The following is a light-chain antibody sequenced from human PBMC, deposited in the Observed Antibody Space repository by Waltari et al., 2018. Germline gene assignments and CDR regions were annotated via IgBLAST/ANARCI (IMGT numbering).Light chain of an antibody. J-gene: IGLJ3*02. Sequence: QVVLTPSPSASASLGASVNLTCTLRSGHSDYAIAWHQQQPQRGPRYLLNINTEGSHIKGDGIPDRFSGSSSGAERYLTISSLQSEDEADYYCQTWGAGFRVFGGGTKLTVL. CDR2: INTEGSH. V-gene: IGLV4-69*01. CDR1: SGHSDYA. CDR3: QTWGAGFRV.